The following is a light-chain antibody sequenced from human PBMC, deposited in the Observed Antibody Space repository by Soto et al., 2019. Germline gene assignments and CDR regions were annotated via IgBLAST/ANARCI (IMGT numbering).Light chain of an antibody. Sequence: TQSPSTLSGSVGDRVTITCRASQGVSSSYLAWYQEKPGQAPRLLIYGASNRATGIPDRFSGGGSGTDFTLTISSLEPEDSAVYYCQQRHMWPITFGQGTRLEIK. CDR3: QQRHMWPIT. V-gene: IGKV3D-20*02. CDR2: GAS. CDR1: QGVSSSY. J-gene: IGKJ5*01.